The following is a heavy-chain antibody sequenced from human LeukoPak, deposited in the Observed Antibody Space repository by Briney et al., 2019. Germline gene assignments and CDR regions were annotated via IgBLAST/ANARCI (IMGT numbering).Heavy chain of an antibody. D-gene: IGHD4-23*01. CDR1: GFTFSSYG. V-gene: IGHV3-30*18. Sequence: GRSLRLSCAASGFTFSSYGMHWVRQAPGKGLEWVAVISYDGSNEYYADSVKGRFTISRDNSKNTLYLQMNSLRAEDTAVYYCANTVSNYGGAFDIWGQGTMVTVSS. CDR3: ANTVSNYGGAFDI. CDR2: ISYDGSNE. J-gene: IGHJ3*02.